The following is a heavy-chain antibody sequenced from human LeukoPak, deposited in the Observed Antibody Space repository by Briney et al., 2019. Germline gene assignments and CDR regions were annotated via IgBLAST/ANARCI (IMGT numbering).Heavy chain of an antibody. D-gene: IGHD1-26*01. CDR3: ARRVKGATGSPYGY. CDR1: GGPFSGYY. Sequence: KPSETLSLTCAVYGGPFSGYYWSWIRQPPGKGLEWIGEINHSGSTNYNPSLKSRVIISVDTSKNQFSLKLSSVTAADTAVYYCARRVKGATGSPYGYWGQGTLVTVSS. V-gene: IGHV4-34*01. CDR2: INHSGST. J-gene: IGHJ4*02.